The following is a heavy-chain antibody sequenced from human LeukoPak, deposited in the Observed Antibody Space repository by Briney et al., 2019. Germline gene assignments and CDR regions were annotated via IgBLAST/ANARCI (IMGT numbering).Heavy chain of an antibody. V-gene: IGHV3-30*04. CDR2: ISYDGINK. CDR3: ARGVARGPVDY. CDR1: GFTFKTYA. J-gene: IGHJ4*02. D-gene: IGHD3-10*01. Sequence: GGSLRLSCVVSGFTFKTYAMHWVRQAPGKGLEWVTVISYDGINKYYADSVKGRFTISRDNSKNTLYLQMNSLRVEDTVVYYCARGVARGPVDYWGQGTLVTVSS.